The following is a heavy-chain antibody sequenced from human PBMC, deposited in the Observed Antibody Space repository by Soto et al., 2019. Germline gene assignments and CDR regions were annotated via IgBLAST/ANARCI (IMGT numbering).Heavy chain of an antibody. D-gene: IGHD3-3*01. CDR1: GFTFSSYA. Sequence: GGSLGLSCAASGFTFSSYAMSWVRQAPGKGLEWVSAISGSGGSTYYADSVKGRFTISRDNSKNTLYLQMNSLRAEDTAVYYCAKGGAALITIFIPYYMDVWGKGTTVTVSS. V-gene: IGHV3-23*01. J-gene: IGHJ6*03. CDR2: ISGSGGST. CDR3: AKGGAALITIFIPYYMDV.